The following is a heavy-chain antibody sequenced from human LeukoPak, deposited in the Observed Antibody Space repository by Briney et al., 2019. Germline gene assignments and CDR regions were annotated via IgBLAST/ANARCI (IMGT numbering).Heavy chain of an antibody. Sequence: PSETLSLTCTVSGGSISSGGYYWSWIRQPPGKGLEWIGYIYHSGSTYYNPSLKSRVTMSVDTSKNQFSLKLSSVTAADTAVYYCARLTGTGVHYYYYYYMDVWGKGTTVTVSS. D-gene: IGHD1-7*01. J-gene: IGHJ6*03. V-gene: IGHV4-30-2*01. CDR3: ARLTGTGVHYYYYYYMDV. CDR1: GGSISSGGYY. CDR2: IYHSGST.